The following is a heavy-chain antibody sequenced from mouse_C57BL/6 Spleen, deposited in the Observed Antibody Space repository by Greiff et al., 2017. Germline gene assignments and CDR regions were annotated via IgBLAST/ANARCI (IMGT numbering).Heavy chain of an antibody. CDR3: TSQTAQATWFAY. V-gene: IGHV6-6*01. CDR2: IRNKANNHAT. D-gene: IGHD3-2*02. J-gene: IGHJ3*01. Sequence: EVQGVESGGGLVQPGGSMKLSCAASGFTFSDAWMDWVRQSPEKGLEWVAEIRNKANNHATYYAESVKGRFTISRDDSKSSVYLQMNSLRAEDTGIYYCTSQTAQATWFAYWGQGTLVTVSA. CDR1: GFTFSDAW.